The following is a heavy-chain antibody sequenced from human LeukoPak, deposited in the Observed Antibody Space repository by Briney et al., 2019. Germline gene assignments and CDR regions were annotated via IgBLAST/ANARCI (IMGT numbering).Heavy chain of an antibody. V-gene: IGHV3-43*01. CDR3: AKARGVIGGAFDI. J-gene: IGHJ3*02. Sequence: PGGSLRLSCAASGFTFDDYLIHWVRQAPGKVLEWVSLISWDGDITYYADWVKGRFTIPRNNTKNSLDLQMNSLRTEDTALYYCAKARGVIGGAFDIWGQGTMVTVSS. D-gene: IGHD3-22*01. CDR1: GFTFDDYL. CDR2: ISWDGDIT.